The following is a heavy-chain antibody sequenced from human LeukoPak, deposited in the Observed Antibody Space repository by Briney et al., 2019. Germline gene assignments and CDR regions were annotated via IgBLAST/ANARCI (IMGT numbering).Heavy chain of an antibody. CDR3: ASFVGSWFDP. CDR2: IYYSGST. J-gene: IGHJ5*02. CDR1: GVSISSYY. Sequence: SETLSLTCTVSGVSISSYYWSWIRQPPGKGLEWIGYIYYSGSTNYNPSLKSRVTISVDTSKNQFSLKLSSVTAADTAVYYCASFVGSWFDPWGQGTLVTVSS. D-gene: IGHD2-15*01. V-gene: IGHV4-59*01.